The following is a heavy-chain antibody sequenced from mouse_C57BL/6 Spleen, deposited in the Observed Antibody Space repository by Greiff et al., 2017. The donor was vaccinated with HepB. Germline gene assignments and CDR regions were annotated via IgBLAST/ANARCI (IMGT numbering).Heavy chain of an antibody. CDR2: ISSGSSTI. V-gene: IGHV5-17*01. D-gene: IGHD2-4*01. Sequence: EVKLVESGGGLVKPGGSLKLSCAASGFTFSDYGMHWVRQAPEKGLEWVAYISSGSSTIHYADTVKGRFTISRDNAKNTLFLQMTSLRSEDTAMYYCARHDYDSYYFDYWGQGTTLTVPS. CDR1: GFTFSDYG. J-gene: IGHJ2*01. CDR3: ARHDYDSYYFDY.